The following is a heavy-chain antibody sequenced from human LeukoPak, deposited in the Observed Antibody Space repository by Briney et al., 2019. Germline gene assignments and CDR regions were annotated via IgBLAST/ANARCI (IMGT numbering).Heavy chain of an antibody. J-gene: IGHJ3*02. D-gene: IGHD3-22*01. V-gene: IGHV4-59*12. Sequence: SETLSLTCIVSGGSISTIYWSWIRQPPGKGLEWIGYVYYTGSTVHNPSLKSRVTIAVDTSKNQFSLKLTSVTAADAAVYYCARARDVYYDRAFDIWGQGTIVTVSS. CDR2: VYYTGST. CDR3: ARARDVYYDRAFDI. CDR1: GGSISTIY.